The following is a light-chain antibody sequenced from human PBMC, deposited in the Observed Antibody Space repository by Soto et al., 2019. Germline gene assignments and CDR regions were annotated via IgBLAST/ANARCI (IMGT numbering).Light chain of an antibody. CDR3: QQHYTSPYT. V-gene: IGKV4-1*01. J-gene: IGKJ2*01. Sequence: DIVMTQSPDSLAVSLGEKATINCKSSQSVLYSSNNKNYLAWYQQKPGQPPKLLIHWASTRESGVPDRFSGSGSGTDFTLTISSLQAADVAVYYCQQHYTSPYTFGQGTKLEIK. CDR1: QSVLYSSNNKNY. CDR2: WAS.